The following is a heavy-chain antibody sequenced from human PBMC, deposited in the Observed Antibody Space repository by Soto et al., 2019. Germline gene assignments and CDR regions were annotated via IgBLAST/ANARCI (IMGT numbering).Heavy chain of an antibody. D-gene: IGHD1-1*01. Sequence: QVQLVQSGAEVKKPGASVKVSCKASGFNFITYDINWVRQAPGQGLEWMGWVNPHSGQTEFAQKFQGRLTMTTNTSISTGYMELSSLRSEDTAMYYCARAEAWNFIDWLDTWGQGTLVAVAS. CDR3: ARAEAWNFIDWLDT. J-gene: IGHJ5*02. CDR2: VNPHSGQT. V-gene: IGHV1-8*01. CDR1: GFNFITYD.